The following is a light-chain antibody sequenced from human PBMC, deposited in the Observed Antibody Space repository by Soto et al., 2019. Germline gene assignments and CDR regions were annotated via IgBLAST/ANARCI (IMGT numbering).Light chain of an antibody. J-gene: IGKJ5*01. CDR1: QSVSSN. V-gene: IGKV3-15*01. Sequence: EVVLTQSPGTLSLSPGERATLSCRASQSVSSNLAWYQQKPGQAPRLPIYGASTRATGIPARFSGSGSGTEFTLTISSLQSEDFAVYYCQQYNNWPLTFGQGTRLEIK. CDR2: GAS. CDR3: QQYNNWPLT.